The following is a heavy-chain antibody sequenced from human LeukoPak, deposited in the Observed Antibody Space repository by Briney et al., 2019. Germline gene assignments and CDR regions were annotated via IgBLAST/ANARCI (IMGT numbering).Heavy chain of an antibody. Sequence: PGGSLRLSCAASGFTFSNYAMHWVRQAPGKGLEWVANIKQDGSEKYYVDSVKGRFTISRDNAKNSLYLQMNSLRAEDTAVYYCAAFDIWGQGTMVTVSS. CDR2: IKQDGSEK. CDR1: GFTFSNYA. V-gene: IGHV3-7*03. CDR3: AAFDI. J-gene: IGHJ3*02.